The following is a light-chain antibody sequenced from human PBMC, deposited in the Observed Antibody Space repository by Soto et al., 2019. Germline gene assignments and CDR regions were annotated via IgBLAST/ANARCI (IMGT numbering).Light chain of an antibody. CDR3: QQYNNWPRT. Sequence: EIVMTQSPGTLSVSPGARATLSCRASQSVNSALAWYQQKPGQAPRLLIYGASTRATGFPARFSGSGSGTELTITISSLQSEDFEVYDGQQYNNWPRTFGQGTKVDIK. CDR2: GAS. V-gene: IGKV3-15*01. CDR1: QSVNSA. J-gene: IGKJ1*01.